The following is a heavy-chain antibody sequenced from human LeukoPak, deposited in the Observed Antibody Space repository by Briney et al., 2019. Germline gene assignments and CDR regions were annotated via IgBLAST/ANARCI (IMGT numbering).Heavy chain of an antibody. J-gene: IGHJ4*02. V-gene: IGHV3-30*18. CDR1: GFTFSSYG. CDR3: AKAAWIQLWFLYYFDY. Sequence: GGSLRLSCAASGFTFSSYGMHWVRQAPGKGLGRGTVISYDGSNKYYADSVKGRFTISRENSKNTLYLQMNSLRAEDTAVYYCAKAAWIQLWFLYYFDYWGQGTLVTVSS. CDR2: ISYDGSNK. D-gene: IGHD5-18*01.